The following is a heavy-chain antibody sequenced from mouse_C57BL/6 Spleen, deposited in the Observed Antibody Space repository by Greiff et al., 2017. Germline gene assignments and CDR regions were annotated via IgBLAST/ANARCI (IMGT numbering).Heavy chain of an antibody. CDR2: FYPGSGSI. J-gene: IGHJ4*01. CDR1: GYTFTEYT. V-gene: IGHV1-62-2*01. CDR3: ARHPAYDSNLYYAMDY. Sequence: VQVVESGAELVKPGASVKLSCKASGYTFTEYTIHWVKPRSGQGLEWIGWFYPGSGSIKYKEKFKDKATLTADKSSIKVYMELIRLTSEDSAVYFCARHPAYDSNLYYAMDYWGQGTSGTVSS. D-gene: IGHD2-5*01.